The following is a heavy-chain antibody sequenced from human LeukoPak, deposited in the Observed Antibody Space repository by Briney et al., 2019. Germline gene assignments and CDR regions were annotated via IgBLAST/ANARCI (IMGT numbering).Heavy chain of an antibody. CDR3: ARDLDTSSRPLDY. CDR1: GFTFRSYS. V-gene: IGHV3-21*06. J-gene: IGHJ4*02. Sequence: GGSLRLSCAASGFTFRSYSMNWVRQAPGKGLEWVSSISSGSSYKYYGDSVKGRFTISRDNAKSSLYLQMTSLRAEDTAVYYCARDLDTSSRPLDYWGQGTLVTVSS. CDR2: ISSGSSYK. D-gene: IGHD5-18*01.